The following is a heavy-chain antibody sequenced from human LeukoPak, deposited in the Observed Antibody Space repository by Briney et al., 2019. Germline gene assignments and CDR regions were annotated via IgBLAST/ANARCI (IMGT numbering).Heavy chain of an antibody. CDR3: ARIGWYSSSCYFDY. Sequence: PGGSLRLSCAASGFTFSSYWMSWVRQAPGKGLEWVANIKHDGSEKYYVDSVKGRFTISRDNAKNSLYLQMNSLRAEDTAVYYCARIGWYSSSCYFDYWGQGTMVTVSS. CDR2: IKHDGSEK. D-gene: IGHD6-13*01. V-gene: IGHV3-7*04. CDR1: GFTFSSYW. J-gene: IGHJ4*03.